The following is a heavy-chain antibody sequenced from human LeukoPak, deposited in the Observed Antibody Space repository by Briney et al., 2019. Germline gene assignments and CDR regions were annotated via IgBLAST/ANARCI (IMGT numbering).Heavy chain of an antibody. CDR2: IYYSGST. J-gene: IGHJ4*02. D-gene: IGHD1-14*01. Sequence: SETLSLTCTVSGGSISSSSYYWGWIRQPPGKGLEWIGSIYYSGSTYYNPSLKSRVTISVDTSKNQFSLKLSSVTAADTAVYYCARNRPGGGYIDYWGQGTLVTVSS. V-gene: IGHV4-39*07. CDR1: GGSISSSSYY. CDR3: ARNRPGGGYIDY.